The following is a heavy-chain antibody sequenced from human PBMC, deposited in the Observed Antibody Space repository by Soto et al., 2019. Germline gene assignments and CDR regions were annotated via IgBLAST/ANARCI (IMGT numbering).Heavy chain of an antibody. CDR2: IYWDDDK. V-gene: IGHV2-5*08. J-gene: IGHJ4*02. CDR1: GGSISSYYW. Sequence: TLSLTCTVSGGSISSYYWSWIRQPPGKGLEWLALIYWDDDKRYSPSLKSRLTITKDTSKNQVVLTMTNMDPVDTATYYCAHLFWSGWYDLDYWGQGTLVTVSS. CDR3: AHLFWSGWYDLDY. D-gene: IGHD6-19*01.